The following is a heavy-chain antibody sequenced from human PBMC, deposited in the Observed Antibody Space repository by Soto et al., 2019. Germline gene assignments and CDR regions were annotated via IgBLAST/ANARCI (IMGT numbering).Heavy chain of an antibody. Sequence: QVQLVESGGGVVQPGRSLRLSCAASGFTCSSYGMHWVRQAPGKGLEWVAVIWYDGSNKYYADSVKGRFTISRDNSKNTLYLQMNSLRAEDTAVYYCARGRIAAANYGMDVWSQGTTVTVSS. D-gene: IGHD6-13*01. CDR1: GFTCSSYG. J-gene: IGHJ6*02. CDR3: ARGRIAAANYGMDV. CDR2: IWYDGSNK. V-gene: IGHV3-33*01.